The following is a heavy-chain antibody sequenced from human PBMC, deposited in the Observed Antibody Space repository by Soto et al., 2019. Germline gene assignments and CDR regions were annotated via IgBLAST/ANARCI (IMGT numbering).Heavy chain of an antibody. CDR1: GYGYSVYV. CDR3: ARGLTEYDIFVLDV. V-gene: IGHV1-8*01. Sequence: KPYWKGAGYGYSVYVGNWRRQAKRQGLEWMGWMNPNSGNTGYAQKFQGRVTMTRNTSISTAYMELSSLRSEDTALYYCARGLTEYDIFVLDVWRNGTSVIVSS. J-gene: IGHJ6*04. CDR2: MNPNSGNT. D-gene: IGHD3-9*01.